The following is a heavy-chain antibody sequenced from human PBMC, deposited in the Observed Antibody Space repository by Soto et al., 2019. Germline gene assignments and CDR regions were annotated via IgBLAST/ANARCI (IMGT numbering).Heavy chain of an antibody. J-gene: IGHJ4*02. D-gene: IGHD5-18*01. CDR3: APPPVDTGMPSGY. V-gene: IGHV1-18*01. Sequence: QVQLVQSGAEVREPGASVKVSCKASGYTFTNYGVSWVRQAPGQGLEWMGWIGGYKGNTNYAQKLQGRVTLTTDTATSTAYMELRSLRSDDTAVYYCAPPPVDTGMPSGYWGQGPLVTVSS. CDR2: IGGYKGNT. CDR1: GYTFTNYG.